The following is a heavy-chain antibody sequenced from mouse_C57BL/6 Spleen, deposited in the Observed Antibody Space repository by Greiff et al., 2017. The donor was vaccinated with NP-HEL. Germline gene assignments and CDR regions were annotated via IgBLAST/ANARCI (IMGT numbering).Heavy chain of an antibody. Sequence: QVQLKESGAELVRPGASVTLSCKASGYTFTDYEMHWVKQTPVHGLEWIGAIDPETGGTAYNQKFKGKAILTADKSSSTAYMELRSLTSEDSAVYYCTREGYGSSYVHCGQGTLVTVSA. V-gene: IGHV1-15*01. CDR2: IDPETGGT. D-gene: IGHD1-1*01. CDR3: TREGYGSSYVH. CDR1: GYTFTDYE. J-gene: IGHJ3*01.